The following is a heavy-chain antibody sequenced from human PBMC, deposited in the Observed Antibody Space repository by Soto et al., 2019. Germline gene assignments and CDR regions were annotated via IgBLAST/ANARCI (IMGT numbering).Heavy chain of an antibody. J-gene: IGHJ4*02. CDR3: ARQNSWRYYFDY. CDR1: GGSISSYY. CDR2: IYYSGNT. V-gene: IGHV4-59*05. D-gene: IGHD2-15*01. Sequence: SETLSLTCSVSGGSISSYYWSWIRQPPGKGLEWIGSIYYSGNTYYNPSLKSRVTISVDTSKNQFSLYLSSVTAADTAVYYCARQNSWRYYFDYWGQGTLVTVSS.